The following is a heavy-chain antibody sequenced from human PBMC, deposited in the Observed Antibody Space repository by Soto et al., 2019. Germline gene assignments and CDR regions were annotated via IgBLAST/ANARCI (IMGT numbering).Heavy chain of an antibody. D-gene: IGHD1-26*01. Sequence: VQLVQSGAEVKKPGASVRVSCKASGYTFTSYYIHWVRRAPGQGLEWVSIINPVGGSTNYAQKLQGRVTVTRDTSTSTVHMELSSLRSEDTAVYYCARGWGRVVYAMDVWGQGTTITVSS. V-gene: IGHV1-46*04. CDR2: INPVGGST. CDR1: GYTFTSYY. CDR3: ARGWGRVVYAMDV. J-gene: IGHJ6*02.